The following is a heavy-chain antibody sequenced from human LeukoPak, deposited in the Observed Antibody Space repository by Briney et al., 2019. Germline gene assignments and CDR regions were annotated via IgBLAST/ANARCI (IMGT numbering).Heavy chain of an antibody. CDR1: GGSISSHY. V-gene: IGHV4-59*11. D-gene: IGHD5-12*01. J-gene: IGHJ4*02. CDR2: IYYSGTT. Sequence: PSETLSLTCTVSGGSISSHYWSWIRQPPGKGLEWIGYIYYSGTTNYNPSLKSRVTISVDTSKNQFSLKLSSVTAADTAVYYCARGRGGYDLNFDYWGQGTLVTVSS. CDR3: ARGRGGYDLNFDY.